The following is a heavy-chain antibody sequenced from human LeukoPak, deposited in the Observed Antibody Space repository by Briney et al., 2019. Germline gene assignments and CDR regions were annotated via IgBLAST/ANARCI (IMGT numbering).Heavy chain of an antibody. D-gene: IGHD6-6*01. CDR1: GGTFSSYA. V-gene: IGHV1-69*05. CDR3: VTGARPTIDAFDI. J-gene: IGHJ3*02. CDR2: IIPIFGTA. Sequence: ASVKVSCKASGGTFSSYAIIWVRQAPGQGLEWMGGIIPIFGTANYAQKFQGRVTITTDESTSTAYMEPSSLRSEDTAVYYCVTGARPTIDAFDIWGQGTMVTVSS.